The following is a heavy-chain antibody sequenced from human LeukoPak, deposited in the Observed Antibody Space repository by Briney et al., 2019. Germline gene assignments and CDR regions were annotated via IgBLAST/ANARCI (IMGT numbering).Heavy chain of an antibody. CDR1: GYTFTSYA. Sequence: ASVKVSCKASGYTFTSYAMNWVRQAPGQGLEWMGWINTNTGNPTYAQGFTGRFVFSLDTSVSTAYLQISSLKAEDTAVCYCARDLGDHIFLRGPLGFDYWGQGTLVTVSS. CDR3: ARDLGDHIFLRGPLGFDY. J-gene: IGHJ4*02. V-gene: IGHV7-4-1*02. CDR2: INTNTGNP. D-gene: IGHD3-3*02.